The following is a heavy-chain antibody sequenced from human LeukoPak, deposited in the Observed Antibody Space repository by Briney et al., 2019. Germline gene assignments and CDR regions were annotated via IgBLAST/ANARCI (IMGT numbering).Heavy chain of an antibody. CDR3: ARGDSGSYPFDY. V-gene: IGHV4-34*01. D-gene: IGHD1-26*01. CDR2: INHSGST. Sequence: SETLSLTCAVYGGSFSGYYWSWIRQPPGKGLEWIGEINHSGSTNYNPSLKSRVTISVDTSKNQFSLKLSSVTAADTAVYYCARGDSGSYPFDYWGQGTLVTVSS. J-gene: IGHJ4*02. CDR1: GGSFSGYY.